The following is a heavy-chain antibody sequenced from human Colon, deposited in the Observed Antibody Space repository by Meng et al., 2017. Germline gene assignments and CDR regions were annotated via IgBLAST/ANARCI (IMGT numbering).Heavy chain of an antibody. CDR3: TRAFRYGHDY. Sequence: VQLVQAGAEVKKPGASVKVSCKASGYTFSGSTMHWVRQASGKGLEWVGRIRTKGDNYATTYAASVKGRFTISRDDSKNTAYLQVDSLKTEDTAVYYCTRAFRYGHDYWGQGALVTVSS. J-gene: IGHJ4*02. D-gene: IGHD5-18*01. CDR1: GYTFSGST. V-gene: IGHV3-73*01. CDR2: IRTKGDNYAT.